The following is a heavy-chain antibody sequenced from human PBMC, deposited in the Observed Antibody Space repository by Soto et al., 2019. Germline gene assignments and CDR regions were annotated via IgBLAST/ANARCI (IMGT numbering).Heavy chain of an antibody. J-gene: IGHJ5*01. CDR3: ERDDDYPDNGFDS. V-gene: IGHV3-33*01. D-gene: IGHD4-17*01. CDR1: GFTFSRHG. Sequence: QVQLVESGGGVVQPGTSLRLSCAASGFTFSRHGMHWVRQTPGKGLEWLAVILNDASGHWYADSVKGRFTISRDNFENTLYLQMNGLRLEDTAMYYCERDDDYPDNGFDSWGQGTLVTVSS. CDR2: ILNDASGH.